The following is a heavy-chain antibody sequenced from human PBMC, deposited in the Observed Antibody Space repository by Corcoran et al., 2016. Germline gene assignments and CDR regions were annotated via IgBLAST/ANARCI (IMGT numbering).Heavy chain of an antibody. V-gene: IGHV6-1*01. CDR2: TFYRSKWSN. Sequence: QVQLQQSGPGLVKPSQTLSLTCAISGDSVSSNSATWNWIRQSPSSGLEWLGRTFYRSKWSNEYASSVKSRMSINPDTSKNEFSLQLNSVTPEDTAVYYCARGDCSCGTCCRCFDFWGQGTLVTVSS. CDR3: ARGDCSCGTCCRCFDF. J-gene: IGHJ4*02. CDR1: GDSVSSNSAT. D-gene: IGHD2-15*01.